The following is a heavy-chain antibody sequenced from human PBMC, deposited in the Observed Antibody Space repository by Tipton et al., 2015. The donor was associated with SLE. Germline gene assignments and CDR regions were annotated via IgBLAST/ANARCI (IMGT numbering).Heavy chain of an antibody. V-gene: IGHV4-39*07. J-gene: IGHJ5*02. CDR3: ASSITMVRGGRFDP. CDR2: IYYSGST. Sequence: TLSLTCTVSGGSISSSSYYWGWIRQPPGKGLEWIGSIYYSGSTYYNPSLKSRVTISVDTSKNQFSLKLSSVTAADTAVYYCASSITMVRGGRFDPWGQGTLVTVSS. D-gene: IGHD3-10*01. CDR1: GGSISSSSYY.